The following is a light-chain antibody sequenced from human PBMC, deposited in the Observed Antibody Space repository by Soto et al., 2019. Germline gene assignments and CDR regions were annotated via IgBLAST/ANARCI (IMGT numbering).Light chain of an antibody. CDR3: ISFAGSNNFPYV. J-gene: IGLJ1*01. CDR1: SSDVGAYDY. CDR2: EIN. V-gene: IGLV2-8*01. Sequence: QSALTQPPSASGSPGQSVTISCTGTSSDVGAYDYVSWYQQHPGKAPKLMIYEINKRPSGVPDRFSGSKSGNTASLTVSGIQAEDEADYYCISFAGSNNFPYVFGTGTKLTVL.